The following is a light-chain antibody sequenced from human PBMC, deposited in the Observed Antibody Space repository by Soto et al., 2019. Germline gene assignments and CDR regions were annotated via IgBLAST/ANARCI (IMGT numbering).Light chain of an antibody. J-gene: IGKJ5*01. CDR1: QSVKSH. CDR3: QQYGSAPGIT. Sequence: EIVFTQNPATLFLPRGERGTRSCRASQSVKSHLAWYQHKGGQAPRLLIFDASHRATGIPDRFSGSGSGTDFTLTISRLEPEDFAVYYFQQYGSAPGITFGQGTRLEIK. V-gene: IGKV3-20*01. CDR2: DAS.